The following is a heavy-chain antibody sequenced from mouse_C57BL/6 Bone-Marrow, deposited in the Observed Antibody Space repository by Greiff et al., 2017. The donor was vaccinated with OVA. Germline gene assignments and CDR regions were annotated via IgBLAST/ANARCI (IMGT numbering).Heavy chain of an antibody. CDR3: ARGTTVGYFDV. Sequence: EVQLVESGPGLVKPSQSLSLTCSVTGYSITSGYYWNWIRQFPGNKLEWMGYISYDGSNNYNPSLKNRISITRDTSKNQFFLKLNSVTTEDTATYYCARGTTVGYFDVWGTGTTVTVSS. D-gene: IGHD1-1*01. CDR1: GYSITSGYY. CDR2: ISYDGSN. V-gene: IGHV3-6*01. J-gene: IGHJ1*03.